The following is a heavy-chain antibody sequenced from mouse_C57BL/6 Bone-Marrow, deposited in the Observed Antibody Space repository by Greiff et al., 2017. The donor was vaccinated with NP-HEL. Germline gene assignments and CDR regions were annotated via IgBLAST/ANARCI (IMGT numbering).Heavy chain of an antibody. J-gene: IGHJ2*01. Sequence: EVQLQQSVAELVRPGASVKLSCTASGFNIKNTYLHWVKQRPEQGLEWIGRIAPANGNTKYAPKFQGKATITADTAANTAYLQLSSLTSEDTAIYYCARDAYYYGSSYEGNYFDDWGQGTTLTVSS. CDR2: IAPANGNT. D-gene: IGHD1-1*01. V-gene: IGHV14-3*01. CDR1: GFNIKNTY. CDR3: ARDAYYYGSSYEGNYFDD.